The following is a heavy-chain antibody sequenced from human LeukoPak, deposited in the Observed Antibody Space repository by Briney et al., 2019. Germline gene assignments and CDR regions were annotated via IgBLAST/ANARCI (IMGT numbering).Heavy chain of an antibody. J-gene: IGHJ6*04. V-gene: IGHV1-3*01. D-gene: IGHD5-24*01. Sequence: GASVKVSCKASGYTFTSYAMRWVRQAPGQRLEWMGWINAGNGNTKYSQKFQGRVTITRDTSASTAYMELSSLRSEDTAVYYCARESQFYYYYGMDVWGKGTTVTVSS. CDR3: ARESQFYYYYGMDV. CDR2: INAGNGNT. CDR1: GYTFTSYA.